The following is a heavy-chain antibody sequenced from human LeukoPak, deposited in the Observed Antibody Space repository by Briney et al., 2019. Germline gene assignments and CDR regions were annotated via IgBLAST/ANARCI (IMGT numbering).Heavy chain of an antibody. D-gene: IGHD3-10*01. J-gene: IGHJ4*02. CDR3: ARGGSGNFDY. Sequence: GRSLRLSCAASGFTSSSYAMHWVRQAPGMGLEWVAVISYDGSNKYYADSVKGRFTISRDNSENTLYLQMNSLRAEDTAVYYCARGGSGNFDYWGQGTLVTVSS. V-gene: IGHV3-30*04. CDR1: GFTSSSYA. CDR2: ISYDGSNK.